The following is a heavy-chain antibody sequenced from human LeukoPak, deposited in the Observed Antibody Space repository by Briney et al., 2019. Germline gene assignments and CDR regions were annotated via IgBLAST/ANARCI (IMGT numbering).Heavy chain of an antibody. V-gene: IGHV4-39*01. Sequence: PSETLPLTCTVSGVSVSGTNFCWGWVRQPPGKGLEWIGNIYYSGTTSSNPSLNSRVSVSVDTSTNQFSLKMTSVTAADTAVYYCARLTKGRFFDYFFDFWGQGALVTVSS. CDR3: ARLTKGRFFDYFFDF. CDR2: IYYSGTT. J-gene: IGHJ4*02. CDR1: GVSVSGTNFC. D-gene: IGHD3-9*01.